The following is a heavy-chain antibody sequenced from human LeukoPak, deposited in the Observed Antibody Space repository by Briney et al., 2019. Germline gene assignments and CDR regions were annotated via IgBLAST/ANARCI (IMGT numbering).Heavy chain of an antibody. V-gene: IGHV3-23*01. CDR3: ARGHKYYYDSSGYLDY. D-gene: IGHD3-22*01. CDR2: ISGSGGST. CDR1: GFTFSSYA. J-gene: IGHJ4*02. Sequence: TGGSLRLSCAASGFTFSSYAMSWVRQAPGKGLEWVSAISGSGGSTYYADSVKGRFTISRDNSKNTLYLQMNSLRAEDTAVYYCARGHKYYYDSSGYLDYWGQGTLVTVSS.